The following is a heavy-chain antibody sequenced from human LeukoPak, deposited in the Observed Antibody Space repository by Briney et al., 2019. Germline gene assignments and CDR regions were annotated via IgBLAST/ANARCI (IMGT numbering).Heavy chain of an antibody. CDR3: ARGELKYYYDSSGYYNPPFDY. CDR2: MNPNSGNT. J-gene: IGHJ4*02. CDR1: GYTFTSYD. V-gene: IGHV1-8*01. Sequence: ASVKVSCKASGYTFTSYDINWVRQATGQGLERMGWMNPNSGNTGYAQKFQGRVTMTRNTSISTAYMELSSLRSEDTAVYYCARGELKYYYDSSGYYNPPFDYWGQGTLVTVSS. D-gene: IGHD3-22*01.